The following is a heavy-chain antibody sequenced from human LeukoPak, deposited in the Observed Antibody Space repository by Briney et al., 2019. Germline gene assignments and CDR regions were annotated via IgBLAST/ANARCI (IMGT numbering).Heavy chain of an antibody. CDR2: VYYTGST. J-gene: IGHJ6*03. V-gene: IGHV4-59*11. CDR3: AREPGGARGYSYGYGYYYYMDV. D-gene: IGHD5-18*01. CDR1: SGSLSRHY. Sequence: SETLSLTCTVSSGSLSRHYWSWIRQPPGKGLGRIGYVYYTGSTNYNTTLKSRVTISVDTSKNQFSLKLSSVTAADTAVYYCAREPGGARGYSYGYGYYYYMDVWGKGTTVTVSS.